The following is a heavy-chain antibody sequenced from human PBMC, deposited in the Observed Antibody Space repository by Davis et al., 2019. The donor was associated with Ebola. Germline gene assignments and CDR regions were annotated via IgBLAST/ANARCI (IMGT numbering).Heavy chain of an antibody. Sequence: SVKVSCKASGGTFSSYAISWVRQAPGQGLEWMGGIIPIFGTANYAQKFQGRVTITADESTSTDYMELSSLRSEDTAVYYCARDPPYSNYFRVASYGMDVWGQGTTVTVSS. CDR2: IIPIFGTA. V-gene: IGHV1-69*13. D-gene: IGHD4-11*01. CDR1: GGTFSSYA. CDR3: ARDPPYSNYFRVASYGMDV. J-gene: IGHJ6*02.